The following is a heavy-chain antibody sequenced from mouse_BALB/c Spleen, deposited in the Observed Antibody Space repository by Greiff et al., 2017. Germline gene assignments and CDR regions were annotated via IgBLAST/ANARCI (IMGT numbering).Heavy chain of an antibody. D-gene: IGHD2-3*01. V-gene: IGHV3-2*02. J-gene: IGHJ2*01. Sequence: VQLKESGPGLVKPSQSLSLTCTVTGYSITSDYAWNWIRQFPGNKLEWMGYISYSGSTSYNPSLKSRISITRDTSKNQFFLQLNSVTTEDTATYYCAKIYDGYPDYWGQGTTLTVSS. CDR1: GYSITSDYA. CDR2: ISYSGST. CDR3: AKIYDGYPDY.